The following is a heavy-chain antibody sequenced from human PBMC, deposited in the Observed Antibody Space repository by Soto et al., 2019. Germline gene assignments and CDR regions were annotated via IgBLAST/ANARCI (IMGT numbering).Heavy chain of an antibody. CDR3: ARDPRFGYCTNGVCYTGRVDP. Sequence: SQTLSLTCAISGDSVSSNSAAWNWIRQSPSRGLEWLGRTYYRSKWYNDYAVSVKSRITTNPDTSKNQFSLQLNSVTPEDTAVYYCARDPRFGYCTNGVCYTGRVDPWGQGTLVTVSS. D-gene: IGHD2-8*01. CDR1: GDSVSSNSAA. V-gene: IGHV6-1*01. J-gene: IGHJ5*02. CDR2: TYYRSKWYN.